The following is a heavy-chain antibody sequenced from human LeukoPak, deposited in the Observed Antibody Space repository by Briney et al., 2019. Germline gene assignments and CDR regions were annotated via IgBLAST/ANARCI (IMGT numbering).Heavy chain of an antibody. Sequence: GGSLRLSCAASGFTFSSYGLHWVRQAPGKGLEWVALIWCDGSNKYYTDSVKGRLTISRDNSRNTLYLQMNSLRAEDTAIYYCAREGPRGNSQFDYWGQGTLVTVSS. CDR1: GFTFSSYG. CDR2: IWCDGSNK. D-gene: IGHD2/OR15-2a*01. V-gene: IGHV3-33*01. J-gene: IGHJ4*02. CDR3: AREGPRGNSQFDY.